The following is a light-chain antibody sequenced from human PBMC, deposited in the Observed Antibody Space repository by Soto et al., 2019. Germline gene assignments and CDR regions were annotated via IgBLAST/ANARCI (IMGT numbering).Light chain of an antibody. J-gene: IGKJ1*01. CDR2: GAS. V-gene: IGKV3-15*01. Sequence: EVVMTQKTATLSVSPGERATLSCRASQSVRSNLAWYQQKPGQAPRLLIYGASTRATGIPARFSGSGSGTEFTLTISSLQSEDFAVYYCQQYKNWPRTFGQGTNVDIK. CDR3: QQYKNWPRT. CDR1: QSVRSN.